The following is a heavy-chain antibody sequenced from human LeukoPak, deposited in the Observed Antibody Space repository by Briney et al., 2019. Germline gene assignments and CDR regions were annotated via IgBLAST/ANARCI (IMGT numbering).Heavy chain of an antibody. J-gene: IGHJ3*02. D-gene: IGHD6-13*01. CDR2: ISGSGGSI. Sequence: GGSLRLSCAASGFTFSSYTMSWVRQAPGKGLEWVSGISGSGGSIHYADSVKGRFTISRDNSKNTLYVQMNSLRAEDTAVYYCAREVETAAGPQDAFDIWGQGTMVTVSS. CDR3: AREVETAAGPQDAFDI. CDR1: GFTFSSYT. V-gene: IGHV3-23*01.